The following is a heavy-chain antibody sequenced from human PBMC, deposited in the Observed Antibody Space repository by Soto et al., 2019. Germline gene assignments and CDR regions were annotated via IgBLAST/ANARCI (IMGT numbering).Heavy chain of an antibody. V-gene: IGHV3-30*18. D-gene: IGHD4-17*01. J-gene: IGHJ6*01. Sequence: QVQLVESGGGVVQPGRSLRLSCAASGFTFSSYGMHWVRQAPGKGLEWVAVISYDGSNKYYADSVKGRFTISRDNSKNTLYLQMNSLRAEDTAVYYCAKGRTVTTLTGYYYGMDVW. CDR2: ISYDGSNK. CDR1: GFTFSSYG. CDR3: AKGRTVTTLTGYYYGMDV.